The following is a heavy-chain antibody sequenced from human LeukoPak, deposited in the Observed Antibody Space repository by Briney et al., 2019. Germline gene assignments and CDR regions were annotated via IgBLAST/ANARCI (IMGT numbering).Heavy chain of an antibody. V-gene: IGHV4-59*01. J-gene: IGHJ6*03. D-gene: IGHD3-10*01. Sequence: SETLSLTCTVSGGSISSYYWSWIRQPPGKGLEWIGYIYYSGSTNYKSSLKSRVTISVDTSKNQFSLKLRSVSAADTAVYYCARVEEGYGSGRRENYYYYYMDVWGKGTTVTISS. CDR2: IYYSGST. CDR1: GGSISSYY. CDR3: ARVEEGYGSGRRENYYYYYMDV.